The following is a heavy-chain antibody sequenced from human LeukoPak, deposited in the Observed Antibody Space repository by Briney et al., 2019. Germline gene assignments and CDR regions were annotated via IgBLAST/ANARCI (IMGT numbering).Heavy chain of an antibody. CDR3: AKDIGFFGAPGY. V-gene: IGHV3-30*18. CDR1: GFTFNRYC. D-gene: IGHD3-3*01. J-gene: IGHJ4*02. CDR2: ISFDGKVS. Sequence: GGSLRLSCAASGFTFNRYCMHWVRQAPGKGLEWVAVISFDGKVSYYADSVKGRFTISRDNSKNTLYLQMNSLRAEDTAVYYCAKDIGFFGAPGYWGQGTLVTVSS.